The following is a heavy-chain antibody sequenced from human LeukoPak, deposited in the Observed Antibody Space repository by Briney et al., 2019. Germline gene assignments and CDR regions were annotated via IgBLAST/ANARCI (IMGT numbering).Heavy chain of an antibody. CDR3: ARDLTVGDYVNYYYYGMDV. D-gene: IGHD4-17*01. CDR1: GYTFTGYY. V-gene: IGHV1-2*04. Sequence: ASVKVSCKASGYTFTGYYMHWVRQAPGQGLEWMGWINPNSGGTNYAQKFQGWVTMTRDTSISTAYMELSRLRSDDTAVYYCARDLTVGDYVNYYYYGMDVWGQGTTVTVSS. J-gene: IGHJ6*02. CDR2: INPNSGGT.